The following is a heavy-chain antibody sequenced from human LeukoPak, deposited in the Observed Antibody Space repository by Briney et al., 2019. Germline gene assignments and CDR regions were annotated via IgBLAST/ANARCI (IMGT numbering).Heavy chain of an antibody. CDR1: GGSISSSSYY. J-gene: IGHJ3*02. V-gene: IGHV4-39*01. D-gene: IGHD3-22*01. CDR3: ARSYDDSSGFGAFDI. CDR2: IYYSGST. Sequence: SETLSLTCTVSGGSISSSSYYWGWIRQPPGKGLEWIGSIYYSGSTYYNPSLKSRVTISVDTSKNQFSLKLSSVTAADTAVYYCARSYDDSSGFGAFDIWGQGTMVTVSS.